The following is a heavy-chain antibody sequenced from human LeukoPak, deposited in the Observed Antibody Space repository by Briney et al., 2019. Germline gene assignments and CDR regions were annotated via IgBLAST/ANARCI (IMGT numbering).Heavy chain of an antibody. CDR3: AKDNNAVSPLWLFDY. Sequence: GGSLRLSCAASGFTFSSYGMHWVRQAPGKGLEWVSAISGSGGSTYYADSVKGRFTISRDNSKNTLYLQMNSLRAEDTAVYYCAKDNNAVSPLWLFDYWGQGTLVTVSS. CDR2: ISGSGGST. J-gene: IGHJ4*02. D-gene: IGHD5-24*01. V-gene: IGHV3-23*01. CDR1: GFTFSSYG.